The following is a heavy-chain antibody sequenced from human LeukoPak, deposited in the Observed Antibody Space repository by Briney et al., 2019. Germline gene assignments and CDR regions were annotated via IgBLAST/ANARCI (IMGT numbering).Heavy chain of an antibody. V-gene: IGHV4-59*12. Sequence: PSETLSLTCTVSGGSISSYYWSWIRQAPGKGLEWIAYIYNSGSTNYNPSLKNRVTISVDTSKNQFSLKLSSVTAADTAVYYCAREMEDKSFSFGELRKNYYYYMDVWGKGTTVTVSS. CDR1: GGSISSYY. CDR3: AREMEDKSFSFGELRKNYYYYMDV. J-gene: IGHJ6*03. CDR2: IYNSGST. D-gene: IGHD3-10*01.